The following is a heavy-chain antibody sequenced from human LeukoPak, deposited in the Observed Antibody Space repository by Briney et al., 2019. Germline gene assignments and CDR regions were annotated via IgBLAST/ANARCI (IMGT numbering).Heavy chain of an antibody. Sequence: GGSLRLSCVASGFSLSTYALHWVRQAPGKGLEWVALISYDGSNKYYADSVKGRFTISRDNSKNTLYLQMNSLRAEDTAVYYCAKNRFGELLRVRYFDYWGQGTLVTVSS. V-gene: IGHV3-30-3*02. D-gene: IGHD3-10*01. CDR2: ISYDGSNK. J-gene: IGHJ4*02. CDR3: AKNRFGELLRVRYFDY. CDR1: GFSLSTYA.